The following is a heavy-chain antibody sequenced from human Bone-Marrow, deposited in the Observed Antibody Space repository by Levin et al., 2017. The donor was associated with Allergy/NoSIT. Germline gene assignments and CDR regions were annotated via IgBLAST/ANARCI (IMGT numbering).Heavy chain of an antibody. CDR3: ARDGGSGTNFLHYFDY. J-gene: IGHJ4*01. V-gene: IGHV3-23*01. Sequence: GGSLRLSCAASGFTFNKNAMVWVRQAPGKGLEWLSGISGSGTNTFYADSVRGRFTISRDNSNNILYLEMNSLRAADTAVYFCARDGGSGTNFLHYFDYWGHGTLVTVSS. D-gene: IGHD3-10*01. CDR2: ISGSGTNT. CDR1: GFTFNKNA.